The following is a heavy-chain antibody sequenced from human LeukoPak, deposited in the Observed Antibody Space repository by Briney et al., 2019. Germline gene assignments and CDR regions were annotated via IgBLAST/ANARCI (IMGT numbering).Heavy chain of an antibody. V-gene: IGHV3-9*01. Sequence: GGSLRLPCAASGFTFDDYAMHWVRQAPGKGLEWVSGISWNSDSIGYVDSVKGRFTISRDNAKNSLYLQMNSLRAEDTALYYCAEGKWYSGTYHFDYWGQGTLVTVSS. D-gene: IGHD1-26*01. CDR3: AEGKWYSGTYHFDY. CDR1: GFTFDDYA. CDR2: ISWNSDSI. J-gene: IGHJ4*02.